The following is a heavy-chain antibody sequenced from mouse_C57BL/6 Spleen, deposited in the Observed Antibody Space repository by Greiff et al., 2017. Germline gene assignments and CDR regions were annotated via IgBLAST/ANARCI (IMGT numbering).Heavy chain of an antibody. Sequence: VQLQQSGPELVKPGASVKLSCKASGYTFTSYGINWVKQRPGQGLEWIGWIYPRDGSTKYNEKFKGKATLTVDTSSSTGYMELHSLTSEDSAVYCCAREGVATDYYAMDYWGQGTSVTVAS. D-gene: IGHD1-1*01. V-gene: IGHV1-85*01. J-gene: IGHJ4*01. CDR3: AREGVATDYYAMDY. CDR1: GYTFTSYG. CDR2: IYPRDGST.